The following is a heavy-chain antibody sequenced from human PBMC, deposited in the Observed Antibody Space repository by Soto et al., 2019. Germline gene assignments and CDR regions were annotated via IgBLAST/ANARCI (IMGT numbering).Heavy chain of an antibody. V-gene: IGHV3-33*01. CDR2: IWYDGSNK. CDR1: GFTFSSYG. D-gene: IGHD1-26*01. Sequence: QVQLVESGGGVVQPGRSLRLSCAASGFTFSSYGMHWVRQAPGKGLEWVAGIWYDGSNKYYADSVKGRFTISRDNSKHTLSLQINSLKPEDTAVYYCARDLSGAKQYYFDYWGQGTLVTVSS. CDR3: ARDLSGAKQYYFDY. J-gene: IGHJ4*02.